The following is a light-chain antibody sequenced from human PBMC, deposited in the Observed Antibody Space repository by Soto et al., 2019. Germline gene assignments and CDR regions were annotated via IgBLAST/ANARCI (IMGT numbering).Light chain of an antibody. J-gene: IGKJ5*01. CDR3: QQTSSPPIT. Sequence: IQLTQSPSSLSASVGDRVTISCRASQTIRKSLSWYQQKPGKAPKLLIYDASTLHSGAPSRFSGSGSGTDFTLNISSLQPDDFGTYYCQQTSSPPITFGQGARLEIK. CDR2: DAS. CDR1: QTIRKS. V-gene: IGKV1-39*01.